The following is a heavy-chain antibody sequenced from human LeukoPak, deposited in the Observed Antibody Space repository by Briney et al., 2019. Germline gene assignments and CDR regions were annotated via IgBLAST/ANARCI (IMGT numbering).Heavy chain of an antibody. V-gene: IGHV3-21*01. CDR3: ARDSRHTIFGVVNHLDY. J-gene: IGHJ4*02. CDR1: GFTFSSYS. D-gene: IGHD3-3*01. Sequence: GGSLRLSCAASGFTFSSYSMNWVRQASGKGLEWVSSISSSSSYIYYADSVKGRFTISRDNAKNSLYLQMNSLRAEDTAVYYCARDSRHTIFGVVNHLDYWGQGTLVTVSS. CDR2: ISSSSSYI.